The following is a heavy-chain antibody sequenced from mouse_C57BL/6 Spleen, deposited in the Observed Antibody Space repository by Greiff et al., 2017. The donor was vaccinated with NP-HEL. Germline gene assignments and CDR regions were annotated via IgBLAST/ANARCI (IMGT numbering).Heavy chain of an antibody. CDR1: GFNIKDYY. Sequence: VQLQQSGAELVKPGASVKLSCTASGFNIKDYYMHWVKQRTEQGLAWIGRIDPADGDTKYAPQFPGKATITAATSSNTSYLQLSSLTSEDTAVYYCARDDGYFDVWGTGTTVTVSS. D-gene: IGHD2-12*01. V-gene: IGHV14-2*01. J-gene: IGHJ1*03. CDR2: IDPADGDT. CDR3: ARDDGYFDV.